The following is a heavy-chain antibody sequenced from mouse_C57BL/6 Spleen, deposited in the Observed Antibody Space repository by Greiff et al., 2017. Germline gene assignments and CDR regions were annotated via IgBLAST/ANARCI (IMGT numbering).Heavy chain of an antibody. V-gene: IGHV5-16*01. J-gene: IGHJ2*01. CDR3: ARESYGGGYFDY. CDR1: GFTFSDYY. D-gene: IGHD1-1*02. Sequence: EVQVVESEGGLVQPGSSMKLSCTASGFTFSDYYMAWVRQVPEKGLEWVANINYDGSSTYYLDSLKSRFIISRDNAKNILYLQMSSLKSEDTATYYCARESYGGGYFDYWGQGTTLTVSS. CDR2: INYDGSST.